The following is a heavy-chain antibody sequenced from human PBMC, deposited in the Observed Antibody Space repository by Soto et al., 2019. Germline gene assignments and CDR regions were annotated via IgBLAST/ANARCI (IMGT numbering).Heavy chain of an antibody. CDR2: ISYDGSNK. CDR1: GFTFSSYA. CDR3: ATSGYCSGGSCYSMGY. Sequence: GGSLRLSCAASGFTFSSYAMHWVRQAPGKGLEWVAVISYDGSNKYYADSVKGRFTISRDNSKNTLYLQMNSLRAEDTAVYYCATSGYCSGGSCYSMGYWGQGTLVTVSS. V-gene: IGHV3-30-3*01. J-gene: IGHJ4*02. D-gene: IGHD2-15*01.